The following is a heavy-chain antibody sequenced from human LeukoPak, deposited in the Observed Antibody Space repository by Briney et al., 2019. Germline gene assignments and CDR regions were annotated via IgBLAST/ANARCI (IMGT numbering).Heavy chain of an antibody. CDR2: IKQDGSEK. Sequence: GGSLRLSCAASGFTFSSYWMSWVRQAPGKGLEWVANIKQDGSEKYYVDSVKGRLTISRDNAKNSLYLQMNSLRAEDTAVYYCARDYDVDIYYDSSGYRGDAFDIWGQGTMVTVSS. CDR1: GFTFSSYW. V-gene: IGHV3-7*01. J-gene: IGHJ3*02. CDR3: ARDYDVDIYYDSSGYRGDAFDI. D-gene: IGHD3-22*01.